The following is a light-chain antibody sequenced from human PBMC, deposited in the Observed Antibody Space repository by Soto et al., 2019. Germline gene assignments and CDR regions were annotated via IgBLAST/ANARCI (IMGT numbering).Light chain of an antibody. Sequence: DIQMTQSPSTLSSSVGERVTITCRASQSISSRLAWYQQKTGKAPTLLIYDASSLESGVPARFSGSGSGTEFTLTISSLQPDDFATYYCQQYNSYLWTFGQGTKVEIK. J-gene: IGKJ1*01. CDR1: QSISSR. CDR2: DAS. CDR3: QQYNSYLWT. V-gene: IGKV1-5*01.